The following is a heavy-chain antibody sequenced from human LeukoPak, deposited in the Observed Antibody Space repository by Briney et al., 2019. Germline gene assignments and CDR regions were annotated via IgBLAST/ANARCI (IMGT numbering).Heavy chain of an antibody. D-gene: IGHD3-22*01. J-gene: IGHJ4*02. V-gene: IGHV4-39*07. CDR2: IYYSGST. Sequence: SETLSLTCTVSGGSISSSSYYWGWIRQPPGKGLEWIGSIYYSGSTYYNPSLKSRVTISVDTSKNKFSLKLSSVNAADTAVYYCASNYYDSSGLDYWGQGTLVTVSS. CDR1: GGSISSSSYY. CDR3: ASNYYDSSGLDY.